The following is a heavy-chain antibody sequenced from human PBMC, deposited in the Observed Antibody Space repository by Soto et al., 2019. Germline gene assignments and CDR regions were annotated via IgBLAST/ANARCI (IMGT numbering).Heavy chain of an antibody. CDR3: ARARMYSGAYHDY. D-gene: IGHD1-26*01. V-gene: IGHV1-18*04. CDR1: GYTFSNFG. Sequence: QVQLVQSGAEVENPGASVKFSCRASGYTFSNFGITWVRQAPGQGLEWMGWITPYNGNANYAQKYQDRLTVTTDTSTNTAYLELRSLRSDDTAVYFCARARMYSGAYHDYWGQGTLVTVSS. J-gene: IGHJ4*02. CDR2: ITPYNGNA.